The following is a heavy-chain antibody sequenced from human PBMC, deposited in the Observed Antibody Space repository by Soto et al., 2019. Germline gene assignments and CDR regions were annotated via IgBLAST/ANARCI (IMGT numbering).Heavy chain of an antibody. CDR2: IYYSGST. CDR1: GGSVSSGSYY. Sequence: QVQLQESGPGLVTPSEPLSLTCTVSGGSVSSGSYYWSWIRQPPGKGLEWIGYIYYSGSTNYNTSLKSRVTISVDTSKNQFSLKLSSVTAADTAVYYCARVAGHFDYWGQGTLVTVSS. CDR3: ARVAGHFDY. J-gene: IGHJ4*02. V-gene: IGHV4-61*01.